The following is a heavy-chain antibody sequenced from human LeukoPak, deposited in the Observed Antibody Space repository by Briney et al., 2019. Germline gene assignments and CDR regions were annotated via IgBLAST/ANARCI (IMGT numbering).Heavy chain of an antibody. D-gene: IGHD3-9*01. Sequence: PSETLSLTCAVSGGSISSGGYSWSWIRQPPGKGLEWIGYIYHSGSTYYNPSLKSRVTISVDRSKNQISLKLSSVTAADTAVYYCARGASYYDILTGYPVFDYWGQGTLVIVSS. J-gene: IGHJ4*02. CDR1: GGSISSGGYS. V-gene: IGHV4-30-2*01. CDR3: ARGASYYDILTGYPVFDY. CDR2: IYHSGST.